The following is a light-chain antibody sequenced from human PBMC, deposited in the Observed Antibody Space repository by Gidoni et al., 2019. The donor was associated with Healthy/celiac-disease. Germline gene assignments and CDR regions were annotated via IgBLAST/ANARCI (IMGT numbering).Light chain of an antibody. CDR1: SSDVGSYNL. Sequence: QSALTPPASVSGSPGQSITISCTGTSSDVGSYNLVSWYQQPPGKAPKLMIYEGSKRPSGVSNRFSGSKSGNTASLTISGLQAEDEADYYCCSYAGSSTQVFGGGTKLTVL. J-gene: IGLJ3*02. V-gene: IGLV2-23*01. CDR2: EGS. CDR3: CSYAGSSTQV.